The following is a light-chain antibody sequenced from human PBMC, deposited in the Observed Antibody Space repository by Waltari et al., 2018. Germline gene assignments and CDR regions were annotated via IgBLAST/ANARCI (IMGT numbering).Light chain of an antibody. Sequence: DIQMTQSPSSLSASVGDRVTITCRASQSISNYLNWCQQKPGKAPKRLIFAASSLQSGVPSRFSGSGSWTDFTLTISSLQPEDFATYYCQQSYSTPITFGQGTRLEIK. CDR3: QQSYSTPIT. V-gene: IGKV1-39*01. CDR1: QSISNY. J-gene: IGKJ5*01. CDR2: AAS.